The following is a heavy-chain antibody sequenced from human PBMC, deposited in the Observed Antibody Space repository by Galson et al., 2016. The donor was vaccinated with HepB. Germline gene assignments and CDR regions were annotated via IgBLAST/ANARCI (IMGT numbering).Heavy chain of an antibody. D-gene: IGHD1-7*01. V-gene: IGHV3-21*01. CDR2: ISTSSNYI. Sequence: SLRLSCAASGFTFSSYRMNWVRQAPGKRLEWVSSISTSSNYISYADSVKGRFTISRDNAKNSLYLQMNTLRAEDTAVYYCARDFLELQTFDYWGQGTLVTVSS. J-gene: IGHJ4*02. CDR1: GFTFSSYR. CDR3: ARDFLELQTFDY.